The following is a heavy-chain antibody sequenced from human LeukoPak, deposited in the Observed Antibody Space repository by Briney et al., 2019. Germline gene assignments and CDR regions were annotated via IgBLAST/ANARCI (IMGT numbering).Heavy chain of an antibody. CDR2: INPNSGGT. CDR1: GYTFTGYY. V-gene: IGHV1-2*04. J-gene: IGHJ4*02. D-gene: IGHD6-13*01. CDR3: ARSDTRKVAAAGY. Sequence: ASVKVSCKASGYTFTGYYMHWVRQAPGQGLEWMGWINPNSGGTNYAQKFQGWVTMTRDTSINTAYMELSRLRSDDTAVYYCARSDTRKVAAAGYWGQGTLVTVSS.